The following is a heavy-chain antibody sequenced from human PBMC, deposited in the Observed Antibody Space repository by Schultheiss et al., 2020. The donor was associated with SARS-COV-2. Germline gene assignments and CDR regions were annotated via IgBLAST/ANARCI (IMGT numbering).Heavy chain of an antibody. CDR1: GFTFDDYG. D-gene: IGHD2-15*01. J-gene: IGHJ4*02. CDR3: AKDRPTPRYFDY. Sequence: GESLKISCAASGFTFDDYGMSWVRQAPWKGLEWVANIKQDGSEKYYVDSVKGRFTISRDNAKNSLYLQMNSLRAEDTAVYYCAKDRPTPRYFDYWGQGTLVTVSS. V-gene: IGHV3-7*01. CDR2: IKQDGSEK.